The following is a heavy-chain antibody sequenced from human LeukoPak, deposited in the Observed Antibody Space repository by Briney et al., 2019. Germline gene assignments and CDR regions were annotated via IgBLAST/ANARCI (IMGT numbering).Heavy chain of an antibody. CDR2: ISYDGSNK. CDR1: GFTFSSYA. J-gene: IGHJ4*02. Sequence: GRSLRLSCAASGFTFSSYAMHWVRQAPGKGLEWVAVISYDGSNKYYADSVKGRFTISRDNSKNTLYLQMNSLRAEDTAVYYCAKDRVGSMVTTFDYWGQGTLVTVSS. CDR3: AKDRVGSMVTTFDY. D-gene: IGHD5-18*01. V-gene: IGHV3-30-3*01.